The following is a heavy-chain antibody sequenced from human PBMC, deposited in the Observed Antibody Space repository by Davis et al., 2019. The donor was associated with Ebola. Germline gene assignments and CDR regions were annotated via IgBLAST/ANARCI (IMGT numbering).Heavy chain of an antibody. D-gene: IGHD2-2*01. Sequence: GESLKISCAASGFTFSSYAMHWVRQAPGKGLEWVAVISYDGSNKYYADSVKGRFTISRDNSKNTLYLQMNSLRAEDTAVYYCASGEQITSHYYYYYGMDVWGQGTTVTVSS. CDR1: GFTFSSYA. CDR3: ASGEQITSHYYYYYGMDV. V-gene: IGHV3-30-3*01. J-gene: IGHJ6*02. CDR2: ISYDGSNK.